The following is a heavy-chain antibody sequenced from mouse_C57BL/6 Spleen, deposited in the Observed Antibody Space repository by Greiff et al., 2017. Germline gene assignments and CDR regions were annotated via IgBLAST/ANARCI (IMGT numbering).Heavy chain of an antibody. CDR3: AREGAITTVAYYFYY. J-gene: IGHJ2*01. D-gene: IGHD1-1*01. CDR1: GFTFSSYA. Sequence: DVMLVESGGGLVKPGGSLKLSCAASGFTFSSYAMSWVRQTPEKRLEWVATISDGGSYTYYPDNVKGRFTISRDNAKNQLYLQMSHLKSEDTAMYYCAREGAITTVAYYFYYWGQGTTLTVSS. V-gene: IGHV5-4*01. CDR2: ISDGGSYT.